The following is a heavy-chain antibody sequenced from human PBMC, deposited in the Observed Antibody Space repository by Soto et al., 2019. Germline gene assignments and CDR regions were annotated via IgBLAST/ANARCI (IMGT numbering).Heavy chain of an antibody. Sequence: ASVNVSCKASGGTFSSYAISWVRQAPGQGLEWMGGIIPIFGTANYAQKVQGRVTITADESTSTAYMELSSLRSEDTAVYYCARDALGDLELATIKGGFDYWGQGTLVTVSS. V-gene: IGHV1-69*13. J-gene: IGHJ4*02. CDR3: ARDALGDLELATIKGGFDY. D-gene: IGHD5-12*01. CDR2: IIPIFGTA. CDR1: GGTFSSYA.